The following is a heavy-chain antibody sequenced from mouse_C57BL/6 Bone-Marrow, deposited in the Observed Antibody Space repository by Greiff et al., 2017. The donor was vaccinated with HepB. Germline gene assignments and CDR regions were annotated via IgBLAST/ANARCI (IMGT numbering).Heavy chain of an antibody. Sequence: EVHLVESGGGLVKPGGSLKLSCAASGFTFSSYAMSWVRQTPEKRLEWVATISDGGSYTYYPDNVKGRFTISRDNAKNNLYLQMSHLKSEDTAMYYCARWLSRAMDYWGQGTSVTVSS. D-gene: IGHD1-2*01. CDR1: GFTFSSYA. CDR2: ISDGGSYT. V-gene: IGHV5-4*01. CDR3: ARWLSRAMDY. J-gene: IGHJ4*01.